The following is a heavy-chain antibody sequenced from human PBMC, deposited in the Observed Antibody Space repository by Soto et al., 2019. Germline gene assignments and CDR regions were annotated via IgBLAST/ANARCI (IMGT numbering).Heavy chain of an antibody. V-gene: IGHV3-7*03. CDR1: GFTFISSF. J-gene: IGHJ4*02. D-gene: IGHD6-19*01. CDR2: INQDGGVT. CDR3: ARYYRGSGRYFFDY. Sequence: PGESLRLSCVASGFTFISSFMVWIRQAPGKGLEWVANINQDGGVTYYVDSVEGRFTISRDNTKDSLYLQMNSLRGEDTAIYYCARYYRGSGRYFFDYWGQGTLVTVSS.